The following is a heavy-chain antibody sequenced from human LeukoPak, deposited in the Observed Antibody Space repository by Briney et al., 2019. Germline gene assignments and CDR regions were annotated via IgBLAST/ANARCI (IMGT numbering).Heavy chain of an antibody. CDR1: GYTFTSYG. V-gene: IGHV1-18*01. CDR3: ARDGNIYRYCSGGSCYGGY. Sequence: ASVKVSCKASGYTFTSYGISWVRQAPGQGLEWMGWISAYNGNTNYAQKLQGRVTMTTDTSTSTAYMELRSLRSDDTAVYYCARDGNIYRYCSGGSCYGGYWGQGTLVTVSS. J-gene: IGHJ4*02. D-gene: IGHD2-15*01. CDR2: ISAYNGNT.